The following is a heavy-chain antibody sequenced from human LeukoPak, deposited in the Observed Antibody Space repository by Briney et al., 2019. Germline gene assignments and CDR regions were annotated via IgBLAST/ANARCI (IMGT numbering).Heavy chain of an antibody. CDR1: GFTFSSYG. CDR2: IWYDGSNK. D-gene: IGHD4-17*01. CDR3: AEDYGDYVGNAFDI. Sequence: PGGSLRLSCAASGFTFSSYGMHWVRQAPGKGLEWVAVIWYDGSNKYYADSVKGRFTISRDNSKNTLYLQMSSLRAEDTAVYYCAEDYGDYVGNAFDIWGQGTMVTVSS. V-gene: IGHV3-33*06. J-gene: IGHJ3*02.